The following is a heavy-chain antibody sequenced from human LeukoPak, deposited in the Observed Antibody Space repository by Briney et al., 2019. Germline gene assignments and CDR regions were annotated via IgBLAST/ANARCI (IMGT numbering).Heavy chain of an antibody. CDR3: ARVAVLSTFDY. Sequence: SETLSLTCTVSGGSISSYYWSWIRQPPGKGLEWIGYIYYSGSTNYNPSLKSRVTISVDTSKNQFSLKLSSVTAADTAVYYCARVAVLSTFDYWGQGTLVTVSS. J-gene: IGHJ4*02. D-gene: IGHD5/OR15-5a*01. CDR2: IYYSGST. V-gene: IGHV4-59*01. CDR1: GGSISSYY.